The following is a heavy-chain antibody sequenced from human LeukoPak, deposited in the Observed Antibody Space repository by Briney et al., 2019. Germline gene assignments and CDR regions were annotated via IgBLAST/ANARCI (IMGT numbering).Heavy chain of an antibody. CDR1: GFTLDDYA. CDR3: AKDRGSSWSPTFDY. Sequence: PGGSLRLSCAASGFTLDDYAMHWVRQAPGRGLEWVSLISGDGGSTYYADSVKGRFTISRDNSKNSLYLQMNSLRTEDTALYYCAKDRGSSWSPTFDYWGQGTLVTVSS. V-gene: IGHV3-43*02. J-gene: IGHJ4*02. CDR2: ISGDGGST. D-gene: IGHD6-13*01.